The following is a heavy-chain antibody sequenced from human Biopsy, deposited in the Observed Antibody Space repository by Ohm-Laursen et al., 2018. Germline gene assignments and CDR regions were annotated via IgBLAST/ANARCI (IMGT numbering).Heavy chain of an antibody. D-gene: IGHD2-21*02. V-gene: IGHV6-1*01. CDR3: AGSGSDSLNYYFDF. CDR1: GDSVSSNRAA. Sequence: SETLSLTCAISGDSVSSNRAAWNWIRQSPSRGLEWLGRTFYRAKWYTDFAVSVKSRITLTPDPSTNQFSLQLNSVTPDDTAVYYCAGSGSDSLNYYFDFWGQGALVTVSS. J-gene: IGHJ4*02. CDR2: TFYRAKWYT.